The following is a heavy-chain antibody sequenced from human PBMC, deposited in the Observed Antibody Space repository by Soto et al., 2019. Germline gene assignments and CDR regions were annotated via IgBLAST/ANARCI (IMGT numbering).Heavy chain of an antibody. CDR3: VRSRQMESGNDYGLDV. CDR2: YHSGGST. Sequence: QVQLQESGSGLVKPSQSLSLTCTVSGVSLNTADTWWSWIRQSPGKGLECIGYYHSGGSTYYDASIRSRGIISADTSNSQLSLKLSSVTGADTAVYFCVRSRQMESGNDYGLDVWGQGTTVTVSS. V-gene: IGHV4-30-4*01. D-gene: IGHD1-1*01. CDR1: GVSLNTADTW. J-gene: IGHJ6*02.